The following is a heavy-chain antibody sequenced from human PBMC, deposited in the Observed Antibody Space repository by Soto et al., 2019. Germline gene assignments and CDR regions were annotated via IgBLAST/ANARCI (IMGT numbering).Heavy chain of an antibody. J-gene: IGHJ4*02. CDR1: GYTFTAYY. V-gene: IGHV1-2*06. CDR3: ATLKQAPGGIDN. Sequence: ASVKVSCKAAGYTFTAYYIYWVRQAPGQGLEWVGQINPKSGDTNYAQRFQGRVTMTRDTSISTAYMEVSSLRSDDTAFYYCATLKQAPGGIDNWGQGTLVTVSS. CDR2: INPKSGDT. D-gene: IGHD2-8*02.